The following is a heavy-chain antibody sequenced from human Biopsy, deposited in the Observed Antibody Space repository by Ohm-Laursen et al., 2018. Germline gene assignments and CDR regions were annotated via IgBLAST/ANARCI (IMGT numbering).Heavy chain of an antibody. J-gene: IGHJ4*02. CDR3: ARGRLRAVARFDY. CDR1: GTSFNDYS. D-gene: IGHD6-19*01. V-gene: IGHV4-34*01. Sequence: GTLSLTCAVFGTSFNDYSWTWIRQPPGKGLEWIGEVNHSGSTKYSPSLKSRVTISGDTSQNQFSLKLSSVTAADTAVYYCARGRLRAVARFDYWGQGTLVTVSS. CDR2: VNHSGST.